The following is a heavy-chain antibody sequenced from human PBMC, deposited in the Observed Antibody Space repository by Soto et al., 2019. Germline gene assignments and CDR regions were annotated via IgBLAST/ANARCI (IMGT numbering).Heavy chain of an antibody. J-gene: IGHJ4*02. CDR1: GFTFSNYW. CDR2: IKQDGSEN. Sequence: GWSLRLSCAASGFTFSNYWMSWVRQAPGKGLEWVANIKQDGSENYYVDSVKGRFTTSRDNTKNSFYLQMNSLRAEDTAVYYCARGFSAGKGSPPDFWGQGSLVTVPS. CDR3: ARGFSAGKGSPPDF. D-gene: IGHD6-13*01. V-gene: IGHV3-7*01.